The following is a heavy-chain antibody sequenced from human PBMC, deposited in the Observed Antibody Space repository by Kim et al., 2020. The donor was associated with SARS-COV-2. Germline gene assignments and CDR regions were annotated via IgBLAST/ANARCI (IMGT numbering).Heavy chain of an antibody. V-gene: IGHV4-34*01. Sequence: SETLSLTCAVYGGSFSGYYWSWIRQPPGKGLEWIGEINHSGSTNYNPSLKSRVTISVDTSKNQFSLKLSSVTAADTAVYYCARDLYYYGSGTSNKNFDYWGQGTLVTVSS. J-gene: IGHJ4*02. CDR1: GGSFSGYY. CDR3: ARDLYYYGSGTSNKNFDY. D-gene: IGHD3-10*01. CDR2: INHSGST.